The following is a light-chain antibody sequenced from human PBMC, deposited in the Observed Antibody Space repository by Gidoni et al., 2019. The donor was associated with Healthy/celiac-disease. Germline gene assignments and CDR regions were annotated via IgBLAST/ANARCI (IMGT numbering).Light chain of an antibody. Sequence: DIQIPPSPSSLSASVGDRVTITCRASQSISSYLNLYQQKPGKTPKLLIYAASSLQSGVPSRFSGSGSGTDFTLTISSLQPEDFATYYCQQSYSTPRYTFGQGTKLEIK. CDR1: QSISSY. CDR2: AAS. J-gene: IGKJ2*01. CDR3: QQSYSTPRYT. V-gene: IGKV1-39*01.